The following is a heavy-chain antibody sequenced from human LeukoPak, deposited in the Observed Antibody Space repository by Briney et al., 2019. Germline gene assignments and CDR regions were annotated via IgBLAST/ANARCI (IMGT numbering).Heavy chain of an antibody. D-gene: IGHD3-10*01. Sequence: PSETLSLTCAVYGGSFSGYYWSWIRQPPGKGLEWIGEINHSGSTNYNPSLKSRVTISVDTSKNQFSLKLSSVTAADTAVYYCASGAGVVRPRYGMEVWGQGTTVTVSS. CDR1: GGSFSGYY. V-gene: IGHV4-34*01. CDR2: INHSGST. CDR3: ASGAGVVRPRYGMEV. J-gene: IGHJ6*02.